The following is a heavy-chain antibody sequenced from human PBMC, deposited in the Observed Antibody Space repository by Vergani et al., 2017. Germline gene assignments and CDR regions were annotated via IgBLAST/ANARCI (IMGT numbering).Heavy chain of an antibody. CDR2: VNFVTGAA. CDR3: ARSIGYCTSGSCRPYYFDL. D-gene: IGHD2-15*01. J-gene: IGHJ4*02. V-gene: IGHV1-46*02. CDR1: GYIFKNYY. Sequence: QVHLVQSGAAVTKPGASAKVSCTASGYIFKNYYMHWLRLAPGQGFQWMGVVNFVTGAATSPQKFEGRITMTRDTSTATFYMDLSSLKYEDTAIYYCARSIGYCTSGSCRPYYFDLWGQGTLVTVSS.